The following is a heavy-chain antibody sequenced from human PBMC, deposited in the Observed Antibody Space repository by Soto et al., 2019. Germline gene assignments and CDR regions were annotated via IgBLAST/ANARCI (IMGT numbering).Heavy chain of an antibody. J-gene: IGHJ4*02. CDR2: ITEGGTT. CDR1: GGSISSGGYY. CDR3: ARGRRERREVYSAYDAHTRAPPGTLSPGPFDY. Sequence: PSETLSLTCTVSGGSISSGGYYWSWIRQHPGKGLEWIAEITEGGTTNYSPSLKSRVSIAVDSSKNQFSLKLSSVTAADTAVYYCARGRRERREVYSAYDAHTRAPPGTLSPGPFDYWGQGTLVTVSS. D-gene: IGHD5-12*01. V-gene: IGHV4-31*03.